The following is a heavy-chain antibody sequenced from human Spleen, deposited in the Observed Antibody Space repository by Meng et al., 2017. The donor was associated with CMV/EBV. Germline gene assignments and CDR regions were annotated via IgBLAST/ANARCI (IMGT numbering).Heavy chain of an antibody. D-gene: IGHD1-14*01. J-gene: IGHJ3*01. V-gene: IGHV4-34*01. CDR2: INDIGDT. CDR3: TRRTLPFEV. Sequence: QVQPQQWGAGLLKPSETLSLTCAVYGGSFSGYYWGWIRQSPGKGLEWIGEINDIGDTNYNPSLKSRVTISVDTSKNRFSLKLSSVTAADRAAYYCTRRTLPFEVWGQGTMVTVSS. CDR1: GGSFSGYY.